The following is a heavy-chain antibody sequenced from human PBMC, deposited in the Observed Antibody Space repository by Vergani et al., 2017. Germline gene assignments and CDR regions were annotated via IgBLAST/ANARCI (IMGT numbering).Heavy chain of an antibody. V-gene: IGHV3-30*03. CDR2: ISYDGTQK. D-gene: IGHD1-1*01. Sequence: QVLLVESGGGVVQPGRSLRLSCVVSGFTSSYYGMHWVRQAPGKGREGVAVISYDGTQKYYADSVKGRFTISRDNSKSTLYLQMNSLRTEDTAVYYCATKSCGTPGCQIGYFREWGQGTLVTVSS. J-gene: IGHJ1*01. CDR3: ATKSCGTPGCQIGYFRE. CDR1: GFTSSYYG.